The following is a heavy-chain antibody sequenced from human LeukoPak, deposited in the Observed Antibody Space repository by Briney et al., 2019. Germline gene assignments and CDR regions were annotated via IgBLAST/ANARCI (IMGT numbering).Heavy chain of an antibody. Sequence: GESLKIFCKGSGYIFTTYWIVWVRQMPGKGLEWMGSIYPDDSDTRYSPSFQGQVTISADKSISTAYLQWSSLKASDTAMYYCATSMVRGFITRFDYWGQGTLVTVSS. CDR2: IYPDDSDT. J-gene: IGHJ4*02. CDR1: GYIFTTYW. CDR3: ATSMVRGFITRFDY. D-gene: IGHD3-10*01. V-gene: IGHV5-51*01.